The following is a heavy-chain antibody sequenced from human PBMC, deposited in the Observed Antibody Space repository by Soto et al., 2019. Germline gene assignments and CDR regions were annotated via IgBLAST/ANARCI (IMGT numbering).Heavy chain of an antibody. J-gene: IGHJ4*01. V-gene: IGHV3-30-3*01. CDR3: ARGVRAETYYNAFDY. D-gene: IGHD3-10*01. CDR1: GFSFKNYA. Sequence: ESWGGVVQPGSSLRLSCAASGFSFKNYAFHWVRQAPGKGLEWVALISHNDEPKIFYADSVQGRFTISRDNFKNTVYLQMNSLRDEDTSVYHCARGVRAETYYNAFDYWGQGTQVTVSS. CDR2: ISHNDEPKI.